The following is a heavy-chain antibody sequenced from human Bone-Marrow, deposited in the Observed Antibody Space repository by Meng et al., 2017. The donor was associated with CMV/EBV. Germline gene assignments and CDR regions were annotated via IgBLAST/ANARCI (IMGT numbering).Heavy chain of an antibody. V-gene: IGHV3-74*01. CDR1: GFTFSSYW. J-gene: IGHJ4*02. CDR3: GREVGATAAGLGY. Sequence: GESLKISCAASGFTFSSYWMHWVRQAPGKGLVWVSRINSDGSSTSYADSVEGPFTISRDNAKNTLYLPMNSLRAEDTAVYYCGREVGATAAGLGYWGQGTLVTVSS. CDR2: INSDGSST. D-gene: IGHD1-26*01.